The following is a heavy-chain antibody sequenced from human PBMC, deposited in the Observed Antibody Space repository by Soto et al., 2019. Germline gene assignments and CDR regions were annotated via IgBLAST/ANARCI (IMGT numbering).Heavy chain of an antibody. J-gene: IGHJ5*02. Sequence: SETLSLTCTVSGGSISSGDYYWSWIRQPPGKGLEWIGYIYYSGSTYYNPSLKSRVTISVDTSKNQFSLKLSSVTAADTAVYYCARTYYYDSSGYGFHPWGQGTLVSVSS. D-gene: IGHD3-22*01. V-gene: IGHV4-30-4*01. CDR1: GGSISSGDYY. CDR3: ARTYYYDSSGYGFHP. CDR2: IYYSGST.